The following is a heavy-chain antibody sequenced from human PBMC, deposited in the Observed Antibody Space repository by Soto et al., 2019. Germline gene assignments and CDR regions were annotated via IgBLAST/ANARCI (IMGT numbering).Heavy chain of an antibody. CDR1: GGTFSSYA. CDR3: ARDPYYYDSSGYYTPCNWFDP. D-gene: IGHD3-22*01. Sequence: QVQLVQSGAEVKKPGSSVKVSCKASGGTFSSYAISWVRQAPGQGLEWMGGIIPIFGTANYAQKFQGRFTIPADESTSTAYMELSSLRSEDTAVYYCARDPYYYDSSGYYTPCNWFDPWGQGTLVTLSS. J-gene: IGHJ5*02. V-gene: IGHV1-69*01. CDR2: IIPIFGTA.